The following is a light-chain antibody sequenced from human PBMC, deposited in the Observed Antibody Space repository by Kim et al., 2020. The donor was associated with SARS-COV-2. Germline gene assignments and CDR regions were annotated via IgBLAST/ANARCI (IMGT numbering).Light chain of an antibody. V-gene: IGKV3-20*01. J-gene: IGKJ2*03. CDR3: QKYGSSPYS. CDR2: EAF. Sequence: EIVLTQSPGTLSLSPGERATLSCRASQSVGSSLLAWYQQKPGQAPRLLIYEAFKRVAGIPDRFSGSGSGTDFTLTNSRPESEDFAMYYCQKYGSSPYSFGQGTKLEI. CDR1: QSVGSSL.